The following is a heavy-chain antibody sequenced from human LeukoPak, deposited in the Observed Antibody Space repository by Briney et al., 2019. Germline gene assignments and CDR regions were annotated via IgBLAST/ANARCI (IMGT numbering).Heavy chain of an antibody. D-gene: IGHD3-10*01. CDR1: GYTFTGYY. V-gene: IGHV1-2*02. Sequence: ASVKVSCKASGYTFTGYYMHWVRQAPGQGLEWMGWINPNSGGTNYAQKFQGRVTMTRDTSISTAYMELSRLRSDDTAVYYRAREPPPFRGEGWFDPWGQGTLVTVSS. CDR3: AREPPPFRGEGWFDP. CDR2: INPNSGGT. J-gene: IGHJ5*02.